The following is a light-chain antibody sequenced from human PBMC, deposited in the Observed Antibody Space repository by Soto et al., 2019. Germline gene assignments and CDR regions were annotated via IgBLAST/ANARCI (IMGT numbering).Light chain of an antibody. J-gene: IGLJ1*01. V-gene: IGLV2-14*01. CDR2: EVS. Sequence: QSVLTQPASVSGSPGQSITISCTGTSSGVGGYNYVSWYQQHPGKAPKLMIYEVSNRPSGVSNRSSGSKSGNTASLTISGLQAEDEADYYCSSYTSSSTLVFGTGTKVTVL. CDR1: SSGVGGYNY. CDR3: SSYTSSSTLV.